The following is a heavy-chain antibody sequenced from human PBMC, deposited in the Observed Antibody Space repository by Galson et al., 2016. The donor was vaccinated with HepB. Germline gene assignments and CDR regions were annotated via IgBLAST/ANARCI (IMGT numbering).Heavy chain of an antibody. D-gene: IGHD2-21*01. J-gene: IGHJ6*03. CDR2: IIPIFGTG. V-gene: IGHV1-69*13. CDR3: ARAQSDTARYYYHHMDV. Sequence: SVKVSCKASGGTLSSYAISWVRQAPGQGLEWMGGIIPIFGTGHYAQNFQGRVTIIADGSTSTAYMELSSLRSEDTAVYYCARAQSDTARYYYHHMDVRGMGTSVTVSS. CDR1: GGTLSSYA.